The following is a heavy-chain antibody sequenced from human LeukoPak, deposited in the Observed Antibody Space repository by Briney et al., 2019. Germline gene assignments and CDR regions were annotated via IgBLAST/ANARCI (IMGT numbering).Heavy chain of an antibody. J-gene: IGHJ6*02. CDR3: AKVGYYYDSSGYYSVYYYYYGMDV. D-gene: IGHD3-22*01. Sequence: GGSLRLSCAASGFTFGSYAMSWVRQAPGKGLEWVSAISGSGGSTYYADSVKGRFTISRDNSKNTLYLQMNSLRAEDTAVYYCAKVGYYYDSSGYYSVYYYYYGMDVWGQGTTVTVSS. CDR2: ISGSGGST. CDR1: GFTFGSYA. V-gene: IGHV3-23*01.